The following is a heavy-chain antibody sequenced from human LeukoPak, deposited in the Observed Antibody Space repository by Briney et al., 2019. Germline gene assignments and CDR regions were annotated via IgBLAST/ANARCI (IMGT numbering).Heavy chain of an antibody. CDR3: ARYTAMVAFHAHGFDI. D-gene: IGHD5-18*01. CDR1: GGSISSGGYY. Sequence: SQTLSLTCTVSGGSISSGGYYWSWIRQHPGKGLEWIGYIYYSGSTYYNPSLKSRVTISVDTSKNQFSLKLSSVTAADTAVYYCARYTAMVAFHAHGFDIWGQGTMVTVSS. V-gene: IGHV4-31*03. J-gene: IGHJ3*02. CDR2: IYYSGST.